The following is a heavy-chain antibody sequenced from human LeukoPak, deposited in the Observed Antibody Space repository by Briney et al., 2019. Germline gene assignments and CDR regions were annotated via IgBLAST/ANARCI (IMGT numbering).Heavy chain of an antibody. V-gene: IGHV1-8*01. Sequence: ASVKVSCTASGYTFTSSDINWLRQAAGQGLEWMGWMNPNSGNTGYTQKFQGRITMTRNTSISTAYMELSGLRSEDTAVFYCARGTERSRYFDYWGQGTLVTVSS. CDR1: GYTFTSSD. J-gene: IGHJ4*02. CDR3: ARGTERSRYFDY. CDR2: MNPNSGNT. D-gene: IGHD6-6*01.